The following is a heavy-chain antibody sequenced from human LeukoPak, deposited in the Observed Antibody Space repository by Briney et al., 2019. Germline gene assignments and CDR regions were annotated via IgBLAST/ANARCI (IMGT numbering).Heavy chain of an antibody. J-gene: IGHJ3*02. Sequence: ASVKVSCKASGYTFTGYYMHWVRQAPGQGLEWMGWINPNSGGTNYAQKFQGRVTMTRDTSISTAYMELSRLRSDDTAVYYCARGRKTGTRVAVDIWGQGTMVTVSS. CDR3: ARGRKTGTRVAVDI. V-gene: IGHV1-2*02. CDR1: GYTFTGYY. CDR2: INPNSGGT.